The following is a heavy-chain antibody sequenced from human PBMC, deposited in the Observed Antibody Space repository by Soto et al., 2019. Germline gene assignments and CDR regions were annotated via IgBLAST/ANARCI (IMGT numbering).Heavy chain of an antibody. CDR2: INHSGRT. Sequence: QVQLQQWGAGLLQPSETLSLTCAVYGGSFSGYYWSWLRQPPGKGLEWIGEINHSGRTNYNPSLKPRVTISVDTSKTQSSVELRSLPAADTAVYFCARARSGDSPVIEYWGQGTLVPVSS. D-gene: IGHD4-17*01. V-gene: IGHV4-34*01. CDR1: GGSFSGYY. J-gene: IGHJ4*02. CDR3: ARARSGDSPVIEY.